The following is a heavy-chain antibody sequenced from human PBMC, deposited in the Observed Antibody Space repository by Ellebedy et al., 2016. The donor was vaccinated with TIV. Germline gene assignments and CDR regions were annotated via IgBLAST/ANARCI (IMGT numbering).Heavy chain of an antibody. J-gene: IGHJ4*02. V-gene: IGHV4-34*01. CDR3: AKSLHYSKSSFFDF. CDR1: GGSFSGYY. D-gene: IGHD6-6*01. Sequence: SETLSLTXAVYGGSFSGYYWSWVRQPPGKGLEWLGEINHSGSTNYNPSLKSRVTISIDTSKNQFSLKLTSMTAADTAVYYCAKSLHYSKSSFFDFWGQGTLVTVSS. CDR2: INHSGST.